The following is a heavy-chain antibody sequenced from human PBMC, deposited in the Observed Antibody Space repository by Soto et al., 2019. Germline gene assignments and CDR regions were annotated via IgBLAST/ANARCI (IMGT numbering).Heavy chain of an antibody. Sequence: GSLRLSCAASGFNVGAFAVNWVRQAPGKGLEWVSGISVSDAFIYYADSVRGRFSISRDASENILYLQMNSLRVDDTALYYCTRETVAGITGLDYWGPGTLVTVAS. V-gene: IGHV3-23*01. CDR1: GFNVGAFA. CDR3: TRETVAGITGLDY. CDR2: ISVSDAFI. D-gene: IGHD1-20*01. J-gene: IGHJ4*02.